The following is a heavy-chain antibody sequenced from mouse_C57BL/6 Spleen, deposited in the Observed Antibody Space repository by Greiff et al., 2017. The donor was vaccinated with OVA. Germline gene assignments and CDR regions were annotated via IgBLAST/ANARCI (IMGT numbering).Heavy chain of an antibody. Sequence: VMLVESGPGLVAPSQSLSITCTVSGFSFTSYGVDWVRQSPGKGLEWLGVIWGVGSTNYNSALKSRLSISKDNSKSQVFLKMNSLQTDDTAMYYCASGEGGTSRFAYWGQGTLVTVSA. CDR2: IWGVGST. D-gene: IGHD1-1*01. CDR3: ASGEGGTSRFAY. V-gene: IGHV2-6*01. J-gene: IGHJ3*01. CDR1: GFSFTSYG.